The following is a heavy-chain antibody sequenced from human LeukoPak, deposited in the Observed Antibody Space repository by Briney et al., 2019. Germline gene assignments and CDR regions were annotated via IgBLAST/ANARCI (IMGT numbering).Heavy chain of an antibody. CDR3: ARVTAMDRIDY. V-gene: IGHV4-61*01. CDR2: IYYSGST. D-gene: IGHD5-18*01. Sequence: SETLSLTCTVSGGSISSSSYYWSWIRQPPGKGLEWIGYIYYSGSTNYNPSLKSRVTISVDTSKNQFSLKLSSVTAADTAVYYCARVTAMDRIDYWGQGTLVTVSS. J-gene: IGHJ4*02. CDR1: GGSISSSSYY.